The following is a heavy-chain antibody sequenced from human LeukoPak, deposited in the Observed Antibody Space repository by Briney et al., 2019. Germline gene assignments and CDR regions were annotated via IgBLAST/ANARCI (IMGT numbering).Heavy chain of an antibody. Sequence: SVKVSRKAAVGTFSSYATSSVRQPAGQRRACMGGIIPIFGTANYAQKFQGRVTITADESTSTAYMELSSLGSEDTAVYYCASNGPHYDFWSGYYSALDYWGQGTLVTVSS. V-gene: IGHV1-69*13. CDR3: ASNGPHYDFWSGYYSALDY. J-gene: IGHJ4*02. D-gene: IGHD3-3*01. CDR2: IIPIFGTA. CDR1: VGTFSSYA.